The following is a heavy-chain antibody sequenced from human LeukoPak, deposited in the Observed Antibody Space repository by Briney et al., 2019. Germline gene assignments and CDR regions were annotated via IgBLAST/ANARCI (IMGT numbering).Heavy chain of an antibody. J-gene: IGHJ6*02. CDR1: GFTFSSYW. CDR2: IKQDGSEK. CDR3: ARDHCSGGSCYSWSFYYYYGMDV. V-gene: IGHV3-7*05. D-gene: IGHD2-15*01. Sequence: GGPLRLSCAASGFTFSSYWMSWVRQAPGKGLEWVANIKQDGSEKYYVDSVKGRFTISRDNAKKSLYLQMNSLRAEDTAVYYCARDHCSGGSCYSWSFYYYYGMDVWGQGTAVTVSS.